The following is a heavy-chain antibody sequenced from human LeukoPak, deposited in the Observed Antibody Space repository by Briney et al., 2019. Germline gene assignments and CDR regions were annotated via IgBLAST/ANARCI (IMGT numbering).Heavy chain of an antibody. CDR3: ARVGGYCSSTSCYGYYYYYMDV. Sequence: PGGSLTLSCAASGFTFNNFAMSWVRQAPGKGLEWVSAISGSGGSTYYADSVKGRFTISRDNAKNSLYLQMNSLRAEDTALYYCARVGGYCSSTSCYGYYYYYMDVWGKGTTVTVSS. CDR1: GFTFNNFA. CDR2: ISGSGGST. D-gene: IGHD2-2*01. V-gene: IGHV3-23*01. J-gene: IGHJ6*03.